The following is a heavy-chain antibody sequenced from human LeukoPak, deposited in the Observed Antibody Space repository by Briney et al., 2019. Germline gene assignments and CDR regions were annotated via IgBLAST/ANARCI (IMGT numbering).Heavy chain of an antibody. CDR1: GGSFSGYY. Sequence: SETLSLTCAVYGGSFSGYYWSWIRQPPGKGLEWIGEINHSGSTNYNPSLKSRVTISVDTSKNQFSLKLSSVTAADTAVYYCARRGYYDSSGYCDYWGQGTLVTVSS. V-gene: IGHV4-34*01. J-gene: IGHJ4*02. CDR2: INHSGST. CDR3: ARRGYYDSSGYCDY. D-gene: IGHD3-22*01.